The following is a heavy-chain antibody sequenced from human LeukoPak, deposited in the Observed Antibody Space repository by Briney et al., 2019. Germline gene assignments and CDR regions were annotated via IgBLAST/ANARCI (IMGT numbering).Heavy chain of an antibody. Sequence: GGSLRLSCAASGFTFSSYWMSWVRQAPGKGLEWVANIKQDGSEKYYVDSVKGRFTISRDNAKNSLYLQMNSLRAEDTAVYYCARGNDYGEYTGLARFDYWGQGTLVTVSS. J-gene: IGHJ4*02. D-gene: IGHD4-17*01. CDR3: ARGNDYGEYTGLARFDY. CDR1: GFTFSSYW. CDR2: IKQDGSEK. V-gene: IGHV3-7*03.